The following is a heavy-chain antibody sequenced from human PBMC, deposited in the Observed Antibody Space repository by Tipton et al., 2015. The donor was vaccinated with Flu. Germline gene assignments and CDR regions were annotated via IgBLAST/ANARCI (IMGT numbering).Heavy chain of an antibody. J-gene: IGHJ4*02. D-gene: IGHD3-9*01. V-gene: IGHV1-18*04. CDR2: ISAYNGNT. CDR3: ARGGRRDYDILPGYSNEFDY. Sequence: QSGPEVKKPGASVKVSCKASGYTFTSYGISWVRQAPGQGLEWMGWISAYNGNTNYAQKLQGRVTMTTDTSTSTAYMELRSLRSDDTAVYYCARGGRRDYDILPGYSNEFDYWGQGTLVTVSS. CDR1: GYTFTSYG.